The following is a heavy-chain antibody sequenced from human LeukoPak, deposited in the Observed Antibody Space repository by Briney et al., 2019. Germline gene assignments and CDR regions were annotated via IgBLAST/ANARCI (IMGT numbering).Heavy chain of an antibody. V-gene: IGHV1-2*06. CDR2: INPNSGGT. CDR1: GYTFTGYY. CDR3: ARAGNDYGTPGDY. J-gene: IGHJ4*02. Sequence: ASVKVSCKASGYTFTGYYMHWVRQAPGQGLEWMGRINPNSGGTNYAQKFQGRVTMTRDTSISTAYMELSRLRSDDTAVYYCARAGNDYGTPGDYWGQGTLVTASS. D-gene: IGHD4-17*01.